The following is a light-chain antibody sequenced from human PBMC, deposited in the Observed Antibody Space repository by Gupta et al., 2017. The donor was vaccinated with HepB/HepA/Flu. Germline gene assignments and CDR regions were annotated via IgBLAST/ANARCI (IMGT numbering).Light chain of an antibody. CDR3: SSYTSSSTPEV. J-gene: IGLJ3*02. V-gene: IGLV2-14*01. Sequence: QSALTQPASVSGSPGQSITISCTGTSSDVGGYNYVSWYQQHPGKAPKLMIYDVSNRPSGVSTRFSGSKSGHTASLTISGLQAEDEADYYCSSYTSSSTPEVFGGGTTLTVL. CDR1: SSDVGGYNY. CDR2: DVS.